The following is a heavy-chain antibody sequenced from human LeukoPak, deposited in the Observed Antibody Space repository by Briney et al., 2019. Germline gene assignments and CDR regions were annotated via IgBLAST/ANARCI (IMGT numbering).Heavy chain of an antibody. V-gene: IGHV3-53*04. CDR3: ARQRTGLRESVFDY. J-gene: IGHJ4*02. CDR1: GFTFSSYG. CDR2: IYSGGST. D-gene: IGHD1-14*01. Sequence: PGGSLRLSCAASGFTFSSYGMHWVRQAPGKGLEWVSVIYSGGSTYYADSVKGRFTISRHNSKNTLYLQMNSLRAEDTAVYYCARQRTGLRESVFDYWGQGTLVTVSS.